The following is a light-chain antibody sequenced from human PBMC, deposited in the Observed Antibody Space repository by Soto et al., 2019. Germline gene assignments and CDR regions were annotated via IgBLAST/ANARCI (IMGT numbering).Light chain of an antibody. V-gene: IGLV2-18*01. CDR2: EVS. CDR1: NNDVGGYNR. Sequence: QSVLTQPPSVSGSPGQSVTISCTGINNDVGGYNRVSWYQQPPGTAPKLMIYEVSNRPSGVPNRFSGSRSGDTASLTISGLQAEDEADYYCCLYISSSNWVFGGGTKLTVL. J-gene: IGLJ3*02. CDR3: CLYISSSNWV.